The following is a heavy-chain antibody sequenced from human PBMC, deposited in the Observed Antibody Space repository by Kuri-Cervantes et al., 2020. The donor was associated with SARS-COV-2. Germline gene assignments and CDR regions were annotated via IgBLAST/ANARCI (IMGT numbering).Heavy chain of an antibody. J-gene: IGHJ6*03. V-gene: IGHV3-30*02. Sequence: GESLKISCAASGFTFSSYGMHWVRQAPGKGLEWVAFIRYDGSNKYYADSVKGRFTISRDNSKNTLYLQMNSLRAEDTAVYYCARGPQVRGTTLGYYYYYYMDVWGKGTTVTVSS. D-gene: IGHD1-1*01. CDR1: GFTFSSYG. CDR3: ARGPQVRGTTLGYYYYYYMDV. CDR2: IRYDGSNK.